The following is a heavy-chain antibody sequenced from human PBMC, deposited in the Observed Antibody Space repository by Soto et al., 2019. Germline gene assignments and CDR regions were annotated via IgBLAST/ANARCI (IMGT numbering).Heavy chain of an antibody. V-gene: IGHV4-30-4*01. CDR2: IDHSGSA. D-gene: IGHD7-27*01. J-gene: IGHJ4*02. CDR1: AGSIRSGDYY. Sequence: QVQLQESGPGLVKPSQTLSLTCTVSAGSIRSGDYYWTWIRQPPGKGLEWIGYIDHSGSAYYNPSLKSRATISIDTSNNQFALKMTSVTAADTAVYYCAGELGTFYFDHWGQGTLFTVSS. CDR3: AGELGTFYFDH.